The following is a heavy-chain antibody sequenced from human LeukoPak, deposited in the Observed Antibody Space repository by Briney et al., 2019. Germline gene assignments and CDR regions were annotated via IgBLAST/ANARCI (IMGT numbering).Heavy chain of an antibody. J-gene: IGHJ4*02. CDR1: GGTFSSYA. D-gene: IGHD3-22*01. Sequence: ASVKVSCKASGGTFSSYAISWVRQAPGQGLEWMGGIIPIFGTANYAQKFQGRVTITADESTSTAYMELSSLRSEDTAVYYCARGRYYYDSSGYHPPRLWGKGTLVTVSS. V-gene: IGHV1-69*13. CDR3: ARGRYYYDSSGYHPPRL. CDR2: IIPIFGTA.